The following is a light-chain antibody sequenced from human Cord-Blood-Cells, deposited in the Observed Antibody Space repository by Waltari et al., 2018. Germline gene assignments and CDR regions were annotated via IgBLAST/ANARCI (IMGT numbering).Light chain of an antibody. V-gene: IGLV1-40*01. CDR3: QSYDSSLSWV. CDR1: RANIGAGYV. CDR2: GNC. Sequence: QSVLTQPPSVSGAPGQRVTISCTGSRANIGAGYVVHWYQQLPGTAPKLLIYGNCNRPSGVPDRFSGSKSGTSASLAITGLQAEDEADYYCQSYDSSLSWVFGGGTKLTVL. J-gene: IGLJ2*01.